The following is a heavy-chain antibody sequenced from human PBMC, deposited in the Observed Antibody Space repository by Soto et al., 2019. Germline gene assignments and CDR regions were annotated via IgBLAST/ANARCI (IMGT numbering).Heavy chain of an antibody. CDR3: ARQSYSRSLGIWFDP. D-gene: IGHD6-6*01. CDR1: GGSISSSSYY. J-gene: IGHJ5*02. CDR2: IYYSGST. Sequence: SETLSLTCTVSGGSISSSSYYWGWIRQPPGKGLEWIGSIYYSGSTYYNPSLKSRVTISVDTSKNQFSLKLSSVAAADTAVYYCARQSYSRSLGIWFDPWGQGTLVTVSS. V-gene: IGHV4-39*01.